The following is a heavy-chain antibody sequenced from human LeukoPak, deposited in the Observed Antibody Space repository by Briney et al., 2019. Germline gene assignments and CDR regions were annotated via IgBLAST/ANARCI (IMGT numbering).Heavy chain of an antibody. Sequence: GASVKVSCKASGYTFTGYYMHWVRQAPGQGLEWMGWINPNSGGTNYAQKFQGRVTMTRDTSISTAYMELSRLRSDDTAVYYCARDGHCSSTSCYDYWGQGTLVTVSS. D-gene: IGHD2-2*03. J-gene: IGHJ4*02. CDR3: ARDGHCSSTSCYDY. V-gene: IGHV1-2*02. CDR1: GYTFTGYY. CDR2: INPNSGGT.